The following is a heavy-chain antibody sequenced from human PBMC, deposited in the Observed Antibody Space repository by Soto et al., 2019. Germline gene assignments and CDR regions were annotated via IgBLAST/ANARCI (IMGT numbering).Heavy chain of an antibody. D-gene: IGHD6-19*01. CDR1: GYTFTGYY. Sequence: QVQLVQSGAEVKKPGASVKVSCKASGYTFTGYYMHWVRQAPGQGLEWMGWINPNSGGTNYAQKFQGWVTMTRDTFIDTXXMELSRLRSEDPAVYYCARDFGHSRGWYTTYYFDYWGQGTLVTVSS. V-gene: IGHV1-2*04. CDR2: INPNSGGT. J-gene: IGHJ4*02. CDR3: ARDFGHSRGWYTTYYFDY.